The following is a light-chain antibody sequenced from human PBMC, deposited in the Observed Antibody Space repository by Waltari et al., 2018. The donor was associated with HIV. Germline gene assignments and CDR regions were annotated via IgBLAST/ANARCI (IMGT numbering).Light chain of an antibody. CDR2: RDN. V-gene: IGLV10-54*04. CDR3: SAWDRSLSAVV. J-gene: IGLJ2*01. CDR1: SDNVGNQG. Sequence: QAGLTQPPSVSTGLRQTATLPCPGNSDNVGNQGATWLQQHQGHPPKLLFYRDNSRPSGISERFSASRSGNTASLTITGLQPEDEADYFCSAWDRSLSAVVFGGGTTLIVL.